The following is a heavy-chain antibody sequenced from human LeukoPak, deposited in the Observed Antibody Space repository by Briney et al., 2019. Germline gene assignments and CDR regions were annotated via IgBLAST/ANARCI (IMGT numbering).Heavy chain of an antibody. CDR3: ARDQRLGGYSYGREGAFDY. CDR1: GGTFSSYA. J-gene: IGHJ4*02. D-gene: IGHD5-18*01. CDR2: IIPILGIA. Sequence: GASVKVSCKASGGTFSSYAISWVRQAPGQGLEWMGRIIPILGIANYAQKFQGRVTITADKSTSTAYMELSSLRSEDTAVYYCARDQRLGGYSYGREGAFDYWGQGTLVTVSS. V-gene: IGHV1-69*04.